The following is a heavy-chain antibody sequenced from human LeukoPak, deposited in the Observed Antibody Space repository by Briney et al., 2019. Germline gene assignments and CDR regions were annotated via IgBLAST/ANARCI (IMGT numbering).Heavy chain of an antibody. D-gene: IGHD4-23*01. CDR1: GVSFSGYH. Sequence: PSETLSLTCAVYGVSFSGYHWNWIRQSPEKGLEWIGEINDRGHTNYNPSLRSRVTISVDTSEKQFSLRLTSVTAADTAVYYCARDPTTEVNLPYYFDFWGQGTLVAVSS. CDR3: ARDPTTEVNLPYYFDF. J-gene: IGHJ4*02. CDR2: INDRGHT. V-gene: IGHV4-34*01.